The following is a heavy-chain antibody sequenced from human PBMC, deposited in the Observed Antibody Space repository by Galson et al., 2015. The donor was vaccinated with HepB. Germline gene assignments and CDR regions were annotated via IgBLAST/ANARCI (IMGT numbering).Heavy chain of an antibody. CDR3: AKMVAMVRGVFDS. CDR1: GFTFSTYG. J-gene: IGHJ4*02. Sequence: SLRLSCAASGFTFSTYGMHWVRQAPGKGLEWVAAISYDERNIYYADSMKGRFTISRDNSKNTLYLQMNSLRAEDTAVYYCAKMVAMVRGVFDSWGQGTLVTVSS. V-gene: IGHV3-30*18. D-gene: IGHD3-10*01. CDR2: ISYDERNI.